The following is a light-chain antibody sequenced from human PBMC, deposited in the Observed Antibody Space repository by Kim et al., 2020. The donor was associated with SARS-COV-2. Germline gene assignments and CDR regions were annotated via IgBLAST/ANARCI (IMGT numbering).Light chain of an antibody. J-gene: IGLJ2*01. CDR1: SSDVGNYDL. CDR2: EVS. Sequence: GQSITSSCTGTSSDVGNYDLVSWYQHHPGKAPKFLIYEVSKRPSGVSNRFAGSKSGNTASLTISGLQAEDEADYYCCSYAGSSTWIFGGGTSLTVL. CDR3: CSYAGSSTWI. V-gene: IGLV2-23*02.